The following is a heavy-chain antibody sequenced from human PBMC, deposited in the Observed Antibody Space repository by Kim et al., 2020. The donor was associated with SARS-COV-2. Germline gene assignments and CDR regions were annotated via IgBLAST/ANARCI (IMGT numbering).Heavy chain of an antibody. Sequence: ASVKVSCKASGYSFTAYGISWVRQAPGQALEWMGWISAYNGKTDYAQNVQGRLTMTIDRSTTTVYMDLGNLRSDDTAVYYCARFQVFGADNSPKYYYGMDVWGQGSTVTVS. CDR1: GYSFTAYG. CDR2: ISAYNGKT. J-gene: IGHJ6*02. D-gene: IGHD1-1*01. V-gene: IGHV1-18*04. CDR3: ARFQVFGADNSPKYYYGMDV.